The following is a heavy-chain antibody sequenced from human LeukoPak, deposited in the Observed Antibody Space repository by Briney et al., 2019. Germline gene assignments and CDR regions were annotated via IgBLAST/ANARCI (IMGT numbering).Heavy chain of an antibody. Sequence: PGGSLRLSCAASGFTFSGYWMSWVRQTPEKGLEWGANIKQDGSEIYYVNSVKGRFTISRDNAKNSLYLQMNSLRADDTAVYYCARDKIVGPTTLDYWGQGTLVTVSS. D-gene: IGHD1-26*01. CDR1: GFTFSGYW. CDR2: IKQDGSEI. J-gene: IGHJ4*02. V-gene: IGHV3-7*01. CDR3: ARDKIVGPTTLDY.